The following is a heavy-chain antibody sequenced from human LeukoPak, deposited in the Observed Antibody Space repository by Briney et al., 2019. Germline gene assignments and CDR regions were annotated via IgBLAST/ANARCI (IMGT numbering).Heavy chain of an antibody. CDR1: GFTFNNYW. V-gene: IGHV3-7*01. CDR3: ARVQLEGDRSRYRSSDY. CDR2: IKQDGTEN. D-gene: IGHD3-22*01. Sequence: PGGSLRLSCAVSGFTFNNYWMTWVRQVPGKGLEWVANIKQDGTENYYVDSVKGRFAISRDNAKNSLYLLMSSLRGEDTAVYYCARVQLEGDRSRYRSSDYWGQGTLVTVSS. J-gene: IGHJ4*02.